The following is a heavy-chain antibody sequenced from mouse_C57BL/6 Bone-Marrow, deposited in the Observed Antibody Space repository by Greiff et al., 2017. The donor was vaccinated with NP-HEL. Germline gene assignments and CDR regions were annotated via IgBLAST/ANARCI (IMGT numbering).Heavy chain of an antibody. CDR3: ARRGYDGYYGFLDY. Sequence: VQLQQSGAELVRPGTSVKVSCTASGYAFTNYLIEWVKQRPGQGLAWIGVITPGSGGSNYNEKFKGKATLTADKSSSTAYMQLSSLTSEDSAVYFCARRGYDGYYGFLDYWGQGTTLTVSS. J-gene: IGHJ2*01. CDR1: GYAFTNYL. V-gene: IGHV1-54*01. CDR2: ITPGSGGS. D-gene: IGHD2-3*01.